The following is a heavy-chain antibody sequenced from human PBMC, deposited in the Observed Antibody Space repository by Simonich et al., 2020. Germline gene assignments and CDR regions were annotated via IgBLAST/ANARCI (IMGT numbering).Heavy chain of an antibody. V-gene: IGHV1-2*02. CDR2: INPNSGGT. CDR3: ARDPEKINSVEYSSSYAFDI. J-gene: IGHJ3*02. CDR1: GYTFTGYY. Sequence: QVQLVQSGAEVKKPGASVKVSCKASGYTFTGYYMHWVRQAPGQGLEWMGGINPNSGGTNYAQKFQGRVTMTRDTSIRTAYMELSRLRSDDTAVYYCARDPEKINSVEYSSSYAFDIWGQGTMVTVSS. D-gene: IGHD6-6*01.